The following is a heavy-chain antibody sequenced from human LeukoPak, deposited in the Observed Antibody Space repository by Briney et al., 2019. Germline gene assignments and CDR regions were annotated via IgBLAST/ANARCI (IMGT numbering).Heavy chain of an antibody. CDR2: ISSSGRTI. Sequence: PGGSLRLSCAASGFTFSDYYMSWIRQAPGKGLEWVSYISSSGRTIYYADSVKRRFTISRDNAKNSLYLQMNSLRAEDTAVYYCARDSRYDFWSGYEYNWFDPWGQGTLVTVSS. V-gene: IGHV3-11*04. D-gene: IGHD3-3*01. CDR3: ARDSRYDFWSGYEYNWFDP. J-gene: IGHJ5*02. CDR1: GFTFSDYY.